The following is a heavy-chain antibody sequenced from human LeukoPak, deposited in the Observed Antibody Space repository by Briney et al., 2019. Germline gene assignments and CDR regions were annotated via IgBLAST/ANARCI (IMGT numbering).Heavy chain of an antibody. Sequence: GGSLRLSCAASGFTFSSYSMNWVRQAPGKGLEWVSSISSSSSYIYYADSVKGRFTISRDNAKNSLYLQMSSLRAEDTALYYCARDGDYGDYSCFYWGQGTLVTVSS. D-gene: IGHD4-17*01. V-gene: IGHV3-21*04. CDR2: ISSSSSYI. CDR1: GFTFSSYS. J-gene: IGHJ4*02. CDR3: ARDGDYGDYSCFY.